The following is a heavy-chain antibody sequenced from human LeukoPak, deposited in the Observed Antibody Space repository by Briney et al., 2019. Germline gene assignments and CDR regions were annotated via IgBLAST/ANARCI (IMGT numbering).Heavy chain of an antibody. CDR2: IYPGDSDT. J-gene: IGHJ4*02. D-gene: IGHD1-26*01. Sequence: GESLKISCKGSGYSFTTYWIGWARQMPGKGLEWMGIIYPGDSDTRYSPSFQGQVTISADKSISTAYLQWSSLKPSHTAMYYCTRATGTHPYFDYWGQGTLVTVSS. CDR3: TRATGTHPYFDY. CDR1: GYSFTTYW. V-gene: IGHV5-51*01.